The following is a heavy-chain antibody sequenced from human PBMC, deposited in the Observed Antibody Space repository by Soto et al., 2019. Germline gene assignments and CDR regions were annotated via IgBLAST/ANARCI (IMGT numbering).Heavy chain of an antibody. D-gene: IGHD4-17*01. CDR1: GFTFSSYS. Sequence: EVQLVESGGGLVKPGGSLRLSCAASGFTFSSYSMNWVRQAPGKGLEWVSSISSSSSYIYYADSVKGRFTISRDNAKNSLYLQMNSLRAEDTAVYYCAREGRYDYCVIGAFDIWGQGTMVTVSS. CDR2: ISSSSSYI. J-gene: IGHJ3*02. CDR3: AREGRYDYCVIGAFDI. V-gene: IGHV3-21*01.